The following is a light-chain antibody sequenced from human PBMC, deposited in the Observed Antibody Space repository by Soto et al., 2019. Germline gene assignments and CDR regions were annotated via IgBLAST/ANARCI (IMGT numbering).Light chain of an antibody. CDR2: DAS. V-gene: IGKV3-11*01. CDR1: QSVSNNY. Sequence: EVVLTQSPGTLSLSPGDRATLACRASQSVSNNYVAWYQQKPGQAPRLLIYDASNRAPGIPARFSGSGSGTDFTLTISSLEPEDFAVYYCQQRSNWPLTFGGGTKVDNK. J-gene: IGKJ4*01. CDR3: QQRSNWPLT.